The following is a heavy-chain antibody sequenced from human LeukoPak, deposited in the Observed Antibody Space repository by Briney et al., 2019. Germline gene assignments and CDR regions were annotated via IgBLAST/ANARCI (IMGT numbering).Heavy chain of an antibody. V-gene: IGHV4-31*02. CDR3: ARWVVDGHTIGGFQH. CDR2: IYYSGST. D-gene: IGHD1-1*01. J-gene: IGHJ1*01. Sequence: SXLRXXXXKGXEWIGYIYYSGSTYYNPSLKSRVTISVDTSKNQFSLKLSSVTAADTAVYYCARWVVDGHTIGGFQHWGQGTLVTVSS.